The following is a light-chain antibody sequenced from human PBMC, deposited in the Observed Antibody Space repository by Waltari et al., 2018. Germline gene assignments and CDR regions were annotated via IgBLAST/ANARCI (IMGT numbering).Light chain of an antibody. CDR2: GAS. CDR3: QQYGDSPIT. CDR1: QIVSSTY. V-gene: IGKV3-20*01. J-gene: IGKJ5*01. Sequence: EIVLTQFPGTLSLSPGDRATLSCRASQIVSSTYLAWYQQKPGQAPRLLIFGASSRATGIPDRFSGSGSGTDFTLTISRLEPEDFAVYYCQQYGDSPITFGKGTRLEIK.